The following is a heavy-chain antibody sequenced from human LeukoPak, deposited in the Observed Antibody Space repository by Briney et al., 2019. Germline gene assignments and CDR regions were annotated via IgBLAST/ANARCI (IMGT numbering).Heavy chain of an antibody. Sequence: GGSLRLSCAASGFTVSSNYMSWVRQAPGKGLEWVSVIYSSGSTYYADSVKGRFTISRDNSKNTLYLQMNSLRAEDTAVYYCARSYGDGRLYYMDVWGKGTTVTVSS. CDR2: IYSSGST. J-gene: IGHJ6*03. V-gene: IGHV3-53*01. CDR1: GFTVSSNY. D-gene: IGHD4-17*01. CDR3: ARSYGDGRLYYMDV.